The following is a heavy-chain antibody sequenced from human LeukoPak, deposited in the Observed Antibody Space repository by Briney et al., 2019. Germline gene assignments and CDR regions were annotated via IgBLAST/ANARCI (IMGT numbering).Heavy chain of an antibody. V-gene: IGHV1-18*01. CDR1: GYTFTSYG. CDR2: ISAYNGNT. CDR3: ARARLAAAGPNWFDP. J-gene: IGHJ5*02. Sequence: ASVKVSCKASGYTFTSYGISWVRQAPGQGLEWMGWISAYNGNTNYAQKLQGRVTMTTDTSTSTAYMELRSLRSDDTAVYYCARARLAAAGPNWFDPWGQGTLVTVSS. D-gene: IGHD6-13*01.